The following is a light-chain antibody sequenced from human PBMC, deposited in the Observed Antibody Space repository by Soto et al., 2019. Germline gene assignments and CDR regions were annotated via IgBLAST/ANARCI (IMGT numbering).Light chain of an antibody. CDR3: QQLDSYPRT. CDR2: AAS. CDR1: QGISSY. J-gene: IGKJ3*01. Sequence: IQLTQSPSSLSASVGDRVTLTCRASQGISSYLAWYQQKPGKAPKLLIYAASTLQSGVPSRFSGSGSGTDFTLTISSLQPEDFATYYCQQLDSYPRTFGPGTKVDIK. V-gene: IGKV1-9*01.